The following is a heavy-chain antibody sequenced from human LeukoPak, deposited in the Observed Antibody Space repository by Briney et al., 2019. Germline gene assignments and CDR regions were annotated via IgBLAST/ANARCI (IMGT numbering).Heavy chain of an antibody. D-gene: IGHD1-26*01. Sequence: SETLSLTCTVSGGSISSYYWSWIRQPPGKGLEWFGYIYYSGSTNYNPSLKSRVTISVDTSKNQFSLKLSSVSAADTAVYYCARDGGSYKIDYWGQGTLVTVSS. CDR2: IYYSGST. CDR1: GGSISSYY. V-gene: IGHV4-59*12. J-gene: IGHJ4*02. CDR3: ARDGGSYKIDY.